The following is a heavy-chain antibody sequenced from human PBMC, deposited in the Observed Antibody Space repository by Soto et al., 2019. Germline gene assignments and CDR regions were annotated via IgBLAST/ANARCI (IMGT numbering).Heavy chain of an antibody. Sequence: SVKVSCKASGGTFSKYAFSWVRQAPGQGLEWLGGTIPMFGTPNYAQKFQGRVAISADESTATVYMELSSLRSEDTAVYFCARPLRDRNYYYGMAVWGQGTTVTVSS. CDR2: TIPMFGTP. D-gene: IGHD3-22*01. J-gene: IGHJ6*02. CDR1: GGTFSKYA. V-gene: IGHV1-69*13. CDR3: ARPLRDRNYYYGMAV.